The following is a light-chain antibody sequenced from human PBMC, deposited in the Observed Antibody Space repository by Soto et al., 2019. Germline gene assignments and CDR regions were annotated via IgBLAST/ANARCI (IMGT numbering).Light chain of an antibody. CDR1: QSISSY. CDR2: AAS. V-gene: IGKV1-39*01. J-gene: IGKJ1*01. Sequence: DIQMTQSPSSLSGSVGDRVTITCRVSQSISSYLNWYQQKPGKAPKLLIYAASSLQSGVPSRFSGSGSGTDFTLTISSLQPEDFATYYCQQSYSTPGGTFGQGTKVDIK. CDR3: QQSYSTPGGT.